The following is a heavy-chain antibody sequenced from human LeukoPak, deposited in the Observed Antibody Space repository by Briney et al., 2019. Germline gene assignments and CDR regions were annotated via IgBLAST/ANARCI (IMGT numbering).Heavy chain of an antibody. D-gene: IGHD3-22*01. CDR1: GGTFTSYG. CDR3: AREEMIVVPLDI. J-gene: IGHJ3*02. CDR2: ISAYNGNT. V-gene: IGHV1-18*01. Sequence: ASVKVSCKASGGTFTSYGISWVRQAPGQGLEWMGWISAYNGNTNYAQKLQGRVTMTTDTSTSTAYMELRSLRSDDTAVYYCAREEMIVVPLDIWGQGTMVTVSS.